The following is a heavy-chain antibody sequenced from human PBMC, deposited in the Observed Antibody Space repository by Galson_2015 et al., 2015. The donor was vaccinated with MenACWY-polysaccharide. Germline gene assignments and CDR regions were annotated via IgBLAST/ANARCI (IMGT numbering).Heavy chain of an antibody. CDR1: EFTFSSYA. J-gene: IGHJ6*02. Sequence: SLRLSCAASEFTFSSYALHWVRQAPGKGLEWVSYIGRSTSSTYYADSVKGRFTISRDNDENSLYLQMNSLRAEDTALYYCVRLRYYGMDVWGQGTTVTVSS. V-gene: IGHV3-21*05. CDR2: IGRSTSST. CDR3: VRLRYYGMDV.